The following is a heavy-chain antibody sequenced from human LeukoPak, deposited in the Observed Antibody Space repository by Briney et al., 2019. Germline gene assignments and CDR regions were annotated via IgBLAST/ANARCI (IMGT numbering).Heavy chain of an antibody. CDR3: ARGGRRTSIAARPTDH. CDR2: IIPIFGTA. CDR1: GGTFSSYA. V-gene: IGHV1-69*13. Sequence: EASVRVSCKASGGTFSSYAISWVRQAPGQGLEWMGGIIPIFGTANYAQKFQGRVTITADESTSTAYMELSSLRSEDTAVYYCARGGRRTSIAARPTDHWGQGTLVTVSS. D-gene: IGHD6-6*01. J-gene: IGHJ4*02.